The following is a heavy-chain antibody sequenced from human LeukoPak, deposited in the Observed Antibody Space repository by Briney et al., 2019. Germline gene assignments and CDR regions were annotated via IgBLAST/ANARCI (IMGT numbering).Heavy chain of an antibody. CDR3: ARDGSARSLGT. Sequence: GGSLRLSCAASGFTLSGNYMSWVRQAPGKGLEWVSVIDNGGSTYYTESVKGRFTISRDNSKNTLYLKMNSLRAEDTAVYYCARDGSARSLGTWGQGKLVSVSS. CDR1: GFTLSGNY. V-gene: IGHV3-53*01. CDR2: IDNGGST. J-gene: IGHJ5*02. D-gene: IGHD6-6*01.